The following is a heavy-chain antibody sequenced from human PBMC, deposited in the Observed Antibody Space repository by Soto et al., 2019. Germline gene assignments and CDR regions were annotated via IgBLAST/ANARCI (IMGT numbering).Heavy chain of an antibody. CDR2: INAANGNT. D-gene: IGHD2-15*01. Sequence: QVQLLQSGAEVQKPGASVKVSCKASGYTFSNYALHWVRQAPGQRLEWMGWINAANGNTKYSRKFQGRVTITRDTSATTAYMALSSLRSEDTAVYYCGRSVVGATGEILYNAMDVWGQGTTVTVSS. CDR1: GYTFSNYA. V-gene: IGHV1-3*01. CDR3: GRSVVGATGEILYNAMDV. J-gene: IGHJ6*02.